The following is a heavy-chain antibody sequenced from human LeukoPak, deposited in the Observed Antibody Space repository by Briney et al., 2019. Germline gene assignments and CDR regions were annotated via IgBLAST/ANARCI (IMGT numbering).Heavy chain of an antibody. J-gene: IGHJ4*02. CDR2: ISSSSSYI. V-gene: IGHV3-21*01. CDR3: ARDRYDFWSGLDF. D-gene: IGHD3-3*01. CDR1: GFTFSSYS. Sequence: PGGSLRLSCAASGFTFSSYSMNWVRQAPGKGLEWVSSISSSSSYIYYADSVEGRFTISRDNAKNSLYLQMNSLRAEDTAVYYCARDRYDFWSGLDFWGQGTLVTVSS.